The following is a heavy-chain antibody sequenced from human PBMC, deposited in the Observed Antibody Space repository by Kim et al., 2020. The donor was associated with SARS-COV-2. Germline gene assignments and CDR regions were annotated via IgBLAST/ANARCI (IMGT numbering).Heavy chain of an antibody. CDR3: AATFRGGGKYYYYGMDV. CDR2: ISGSGGST. Sequence: GGSLRLSCAASGFTFSSYAMSWVRQAPGKGLEWVSAISGSGGSTYYADSVKGRFTISRDNSKNTLYLQMNSLRAEDTAVYYCAATFRGGGKYYYYGMDVWGQGTTVTVSS. CDR1: GFTFSSYA. D-gene: IGHD3-16*01. V-gene: IGHV3-23*01. J-gene: IGHJ6*02.